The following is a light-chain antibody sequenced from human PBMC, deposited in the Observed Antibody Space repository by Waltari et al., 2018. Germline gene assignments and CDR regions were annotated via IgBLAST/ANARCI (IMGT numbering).Light chain of an antibody. CDR3: QQYYTAPYT. CDR1: QSILDNSNKRNY. V-gene: IGKV4-1*01. CDR2: WAS. J-gene: IGKJ2*01. Sequence: DIVMTQSPDSQAVSLGERATINCRSSQSILDNSNKRNYLTGYQQKAGQPPRILISWASPRESGVPDRFSGSGSGTDFTLTISSLQAEDVAVYYCQQYYTAPYTFGQGAKLEIK.